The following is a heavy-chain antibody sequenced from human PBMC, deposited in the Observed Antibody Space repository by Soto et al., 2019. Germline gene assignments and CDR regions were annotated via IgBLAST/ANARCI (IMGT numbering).Heavy chain of an antibody. CDR2: IFRGGGT. CDR3: ATENWDY. J-gene: IGHJ4*02. V-gene: IGHV3-66*01. Sequence: EVQLVESGGGLVQPGGSLRLSCAASGFTVSSNYMSWVRQAPGKGLEWVSVIFRGGGTSYADSVKGRFIISRDTPKNTVYLQMNTLRAEDTAVYYCATENWDYWGQGTLVTVSS. CDR1: GFTVSSNY.